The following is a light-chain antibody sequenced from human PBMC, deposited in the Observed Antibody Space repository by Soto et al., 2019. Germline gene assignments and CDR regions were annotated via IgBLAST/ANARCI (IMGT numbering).Light chain of an antibody. J-gene: IGKJ1*01. CDR3: QQYGRSPST. Sequence: DIVLTQSPGTLSLSPGERATLSCRASQSVSSSYLAWYQQKPGQAPRLLIYGASSRATGIPDRFSGSGSGTDFALTVSRLEPEDFAVYYCQQYGRSPSTFGQGTKVDIK. V-gene: IGKV3-20*01. CDR1: QSVSSSY. CDR2: GAS.